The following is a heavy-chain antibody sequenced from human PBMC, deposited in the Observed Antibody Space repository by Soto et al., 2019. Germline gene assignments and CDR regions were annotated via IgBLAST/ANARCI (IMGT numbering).Heavy chain of an antibody. Sequence: EVQLVESGGGLVQPGGSLRLSCAASGFTFNNFWMYWVRQTPEKGLVWVSGINSDGTTTIYADSVKGRFTISRDNAKNTLYLQTNSLTVEDTAIYYCVRDSRWGQGALVTVSS. D-gene: IGHD2-21*02. CDR3: VRDSR. CDR1: GFTFNNFW. J-gene: IGHJ4*02. CDR2: INSDGTTT. V-gene: IGHV3-74*01.